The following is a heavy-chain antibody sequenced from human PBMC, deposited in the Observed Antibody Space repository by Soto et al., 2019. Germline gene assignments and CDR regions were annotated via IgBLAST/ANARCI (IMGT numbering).Heavy chain of an antibody. J-gene: IGHJ4*02. D-gene: IGHD6-13*01. CDR3: ARSPRSSPYFDY. V-gene: IGHV5-51*01. CDR2: IYPGDHET. CDR1: GYTFSNFG. Sequence: PVESLTISCQFSGYTFSNFGIGSVVQLPGKGLEWMGIIYPGDHETIYSPSFHGKVTISADKSINTAYLQWNSLEASDTAFYFCARSPRSSPYFDYWGQGAMVTVSS.